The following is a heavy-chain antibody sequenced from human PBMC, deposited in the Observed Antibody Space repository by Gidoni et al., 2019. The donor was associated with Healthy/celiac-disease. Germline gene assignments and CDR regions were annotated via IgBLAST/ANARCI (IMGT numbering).Heavy chain of an antibody. CDR2: IYYSGST. CDR3: AREAPGATIPFGY. CDR1: GGPVSSGSYY. J-gene: IGHJ4*02. D-gene: IGHD5-12*01. V-gene: IGHV4-61*01. Sequence: QVQLQESGPGLVKPSETLSLTCTVSGGPVSSGSYYWSWVRQPPGKGLEWIGYIYYSGSTNYNPSLKSRVTISVDTSKNQFSLKLSSVTAADTAVYYCAREAPGATIPFGYWGQGTLVTVSS.